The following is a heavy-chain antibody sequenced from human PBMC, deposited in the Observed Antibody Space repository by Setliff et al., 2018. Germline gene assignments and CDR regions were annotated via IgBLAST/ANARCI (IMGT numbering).Heavy chain of an antibody. CDR2: INPNCGGT. CDR1: GYTFTGYY. V-gene: IGHV1-2*02. Sequence: ASVKVSCKASGYTFTGYYMHWVRQAPGQGLEWMGWINPNCGGTNYAQKFQGRVTMTRDTSISTAYMELSRLRSDDTAVYYCARDRVPITMIVVVTPNYYMDVWGKGTTVTVSS. CDR3: ARDRVPITMIVVVTPNYYMDV. J-gene: IGHJ6*03. D-gene: IGHD3-22*01.